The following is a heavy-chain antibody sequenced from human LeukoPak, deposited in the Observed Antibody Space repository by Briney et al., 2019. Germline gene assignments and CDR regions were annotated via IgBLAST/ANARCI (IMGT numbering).Heavy chain of an antibody. Sequence: ASVKVSCKASGYTFTGYYMHWVRQAPGQGLEWMGRINPNSGGTNYAQKFQGRVTMTRDTSISTAYMELSRLRSDDTAVYYCARDSWGSYYYGMDVWGQGTTVTASS. CDR1: GYTFTGYY. V-gene: IGHV1-2*06. J-gene: IGHJ6*02. CDR2: INPNSGGT. CDR3: ARDSWGSYYYGMDV. D-gene: IGHD7-27*01.